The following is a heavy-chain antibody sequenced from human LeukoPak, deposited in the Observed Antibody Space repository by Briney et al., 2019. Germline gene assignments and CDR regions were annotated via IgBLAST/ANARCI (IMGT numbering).Heavy chain of an antibody. CDR1: GFTFSSYS. CDR2: ISSSSSYI. J-gene: IGHJ6*02. CDR3: ASAQPSYCSSTSCYYYYYGMDV. D-gene: IGHD2-2*01. Sequence: GGSLRLSCAASGFTFSSYSMNWVRQAPGKGLEWVSSISSSSSYIYYADSVKGRFTISRDNAKNSLYLQMNSLRAEDTAVYYCASAQPSYCSSTSCYYYYYGMDVWGQGTTVTVSS. V-gene: IGHV3-21*01.